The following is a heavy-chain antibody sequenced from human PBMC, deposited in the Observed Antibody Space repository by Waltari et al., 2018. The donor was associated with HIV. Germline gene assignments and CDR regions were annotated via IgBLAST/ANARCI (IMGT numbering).Heavy chain of an antibody. CDR3: AKDLNRLTVAGAAVDY. D-gene: IGHD4-17*01. CDR1: AFNFGDYA. CDR2: ISWNGVSS. Sequence: DVQLAESGGVVVQPGGSLRLSCTASAFNFGDYAMHWVRQAPGKGLEWVSLISWNGVSSDYAGSVKGRFTIARDNSKKSLYLEMTSLRLEDTALYYCAKDLNRLTVAGAAVDYWGQGTLVNVSS. J-gene: IGHJ4*02. V-gene: IGHV3-43D*03.